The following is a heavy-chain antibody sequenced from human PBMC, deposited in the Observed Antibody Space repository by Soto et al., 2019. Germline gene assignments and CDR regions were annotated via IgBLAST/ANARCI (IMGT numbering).Heavy chain of an antibody. J-gene: IGHJ3*02. Sequence: GGSLRLSCAASGFTFSSYAMSWVRQAPGKGLEWVSAIGGSGGSTYYADSVKGRFTSSRDNSKNTLYLQMNSLRAEDTAVYYCAKTRGGQYCSGGSCYPQGAFDIWGQGTMVTVSS. V-gene: IGHV3-23*01. CDR1: GFTFSSYA. CDR2: IGGSGGST. D-gene: IGHD2-15*01. CDR3: AKTRGGQYCSGGSCYPQGAFDI.